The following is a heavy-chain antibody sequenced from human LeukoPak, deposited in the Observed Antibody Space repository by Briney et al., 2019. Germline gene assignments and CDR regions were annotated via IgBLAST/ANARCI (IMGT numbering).Heavy chain of an antibody. J-gene: IGHJ4*02. CDR1: GLAVSNNY. D-gene: IGHD3-16*01. CDR2: IYRGDNT. CDR3: AGRRVLDASFDY. V-gene: IGHV3-66*02. Sequence: SVRYLRLSCAASGLAVSNNYMTSVHQAPVKGLKWVSVIYRGDNTYYVESVKGRFTISRDNSKNTLFLQMNRLRAEDTAVYYCAGRRVLDASFDYWGQGTLVTVSS.